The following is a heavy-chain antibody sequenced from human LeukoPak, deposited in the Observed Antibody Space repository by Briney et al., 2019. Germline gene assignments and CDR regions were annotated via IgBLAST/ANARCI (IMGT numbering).Heavy chain of an antibody. D-gene: IGHD4-11*01. V-gene: IGHV3-30*02. J-gene: IGHJ4*02. CDR2: IRYDGSNK. Sequence: PGGSLRLSCAASGFTFSNYAMSWVRQAPGKGLEWVAFIRYDGSNKYYADSVKGRFTISRDNSKNTLYLQMNSLRAEDTAVYYCAKDRSNYEVIDYWGQGTLVTVSS. CDR3: AKDRSNYEVIDY. CDR1: GFTFSNYA.